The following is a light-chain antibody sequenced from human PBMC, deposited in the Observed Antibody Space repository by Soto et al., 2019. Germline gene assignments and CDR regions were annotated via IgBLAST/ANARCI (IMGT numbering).Light chain of an antibody. CDR1: QAISSY. CDR2: AAS. CDR3: QELNSYPRT. J-gene: IGKJ5*01. V-gene: IGKV1-9*01. Sequence: DIQMTQPPSSLSASVGDRVTITCRASQAISSYLAWYQQKPGKAPKLLIYAASTLQSGVPSRFSGSGSGTDFTLTISSLQPEDFATYYCQELNSYPRTFGQGTRLEIK.